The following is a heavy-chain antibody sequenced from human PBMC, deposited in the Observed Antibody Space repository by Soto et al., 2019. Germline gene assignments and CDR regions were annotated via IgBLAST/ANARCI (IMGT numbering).Heavy chain of an antibody. J-gene: IGHJ4*02. Sequence: QVQLQESGPGLVKPSETLSLTCTVSGGSISSYYWSWIRQPPGKGLEWIGYIYYSGSTNYNPSLKSRVTISVDTSKNQFSLKLSSVTAADTAVYYCARAPVRFLEWSPSVWFDYWGQGTLVTVSS. CDR1: GGSISSYY. CDR2: IYYSGST. V-gene: IGHV4-59*01. D-gene: IGHD3-3*01. CDR3: ARAPVRFLEWSPSVWFDY.